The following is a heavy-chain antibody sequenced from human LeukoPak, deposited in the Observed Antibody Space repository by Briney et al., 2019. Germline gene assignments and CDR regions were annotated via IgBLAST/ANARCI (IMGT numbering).Heavy chain of an antibody. Sequence: ASVKVSCKASGGTFSSYAISWVRQASGQGLEWMGRIIPIFGTANYAQKFQGRVTITTDESTSTAYMELSSLRSEDTAVYYCARYYYDSSGYLDYWGQGTLVTVSS. V-gene: IGHV1-69*05. J-gene: IGHJ4*02. CDR3: ARYYYDSSGYLDY. D-gene: IGHD3-22*01. CDR2: IIPIFGTA. CDR1: GGTFSSYA.